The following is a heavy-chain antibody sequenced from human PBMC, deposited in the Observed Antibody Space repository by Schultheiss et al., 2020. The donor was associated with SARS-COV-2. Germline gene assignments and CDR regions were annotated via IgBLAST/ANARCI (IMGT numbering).Heavy chain of an antibody. D-gene: IGHD3-3*01. CDR3: AKSIKGNYEFWSGYYEGDWFDP. CDR2: IWYDGSNE. Sequence: GGSLRLSCAASGFTFSSYGMHWFRQAPGKGLEWVAVIWYDGSNEYYADSVKGRFTISRDNSKNTLYLQMNSLRAEDTAVYYCAKSIKGNYEFWSGYYEGDWFDPWGQGTLVTVSS. CDR1: GFTFSSYG. V-gene: IGHV3-33*06. J-gene: IGHJ5*02.